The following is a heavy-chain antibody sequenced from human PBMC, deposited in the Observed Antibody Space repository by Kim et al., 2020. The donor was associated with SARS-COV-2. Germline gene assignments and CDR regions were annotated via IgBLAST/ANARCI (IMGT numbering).Heavy chain of an antibody. CDR1: GFTFSSYA. D-gene: IGHD2-15*01. J-gene: IGHJ4*02. CDR2: ISSNGGST. V-gene: IGHV3-64D*06. CDR3: VKGSNLLRPGGNQVREVRMGYDY. Sequence: GGSLRLSCSASGFTFSSYAMHWVRQAPGKGLEYVSAISSNGGSTYYADSVKGRFTISRDNSKNTLYLQMSSLRAEDTAVYYRVKGSNLLRPGGNQVREVRMGYDYWGQGTLVTVSS.